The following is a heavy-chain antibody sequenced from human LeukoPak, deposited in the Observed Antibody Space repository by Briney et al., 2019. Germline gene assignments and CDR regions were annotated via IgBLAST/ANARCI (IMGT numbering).Heavy chain of an antibody. CDR2: INPNSGGT. CDR3: TRVLGNYYDSSGYYYSRGYYFDY. J-gene: IGHJ4*02. V-gene: IGHV1-2*02. CDR1: GYTFTGYY. D-gene: IGHD3-22*01. Sequence: ASVKVSCKASGYTFTGYYMYWVRQAPGQGLEWMGWINPNSGGTNYAQKFQGRVTMTRDTSISTAYMELSRLRSDDTAVYYCTRVLGNYYDSSGYYYSRGYYFDYWGQGTLVTVSS.